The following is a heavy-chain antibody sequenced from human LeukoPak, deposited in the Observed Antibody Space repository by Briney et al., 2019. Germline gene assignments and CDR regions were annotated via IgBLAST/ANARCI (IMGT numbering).Heavy chain of an antibody. D-gene: IGHD3-3*01. Sequence: GGSLRLSCAASGFTFSSYEMNWVRQAPGKGLEWLSYISSSGSTIYYADSVEGRFTISRDNSKNTLYLQINNPRVEDTAVYYCAKRYYDFPLDYWGQGTLVTVSS. CDR3: AKRYYDFPLDY. CDR2: ISSSGSTI. V-gene: IGHV3-48*03. CDR1: GFTFSSYE. J-gene: IGHJ4*02.